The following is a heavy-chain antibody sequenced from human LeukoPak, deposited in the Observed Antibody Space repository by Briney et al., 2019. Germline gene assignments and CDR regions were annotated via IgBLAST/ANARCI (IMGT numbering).Heavy chain of an antibody. CDR3: AKDPRRYYDSSGYYLVDV. J-gene: IGHJ6*02. V-gene: IGHV3-23*01. Sequence: GGSLRLSCAASGFTFSSYAKSWVRQAPGKGLEWVSAISGSGGSTYYADSVKGRFTISRDNSKNTLYLQMNSLRAEDTAVYYCAKDPRRYYDSSGYYLVDVWGQGTTVTVSS. D-gene: IGHD3-22*01. CDR2: ISGSGGST. CDR1: GFTFSSYA.